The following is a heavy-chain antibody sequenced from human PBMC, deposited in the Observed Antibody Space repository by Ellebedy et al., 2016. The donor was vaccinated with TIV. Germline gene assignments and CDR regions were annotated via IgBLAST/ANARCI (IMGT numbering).Heavy chain of an antibody. CDR2: IYYSGST. CDR1: GGSISSYY. Sequence: SETLSLTXTVSGGSISSYYWSWIRQLPGQGLEWIGYIYYSGSTNYNPSLKSRVTISVDTSKNQFSLKLSSVTAADTAVYYCARDLWYGDYGLGYYYGMDVWGQGTTVTVSS. J-gene: IGHJ6*02. V-gene: IGHV4-59*01. D-gene: IGHD4-17*01. CDR3: ARDLWYGDYGLGYYYGMDV.